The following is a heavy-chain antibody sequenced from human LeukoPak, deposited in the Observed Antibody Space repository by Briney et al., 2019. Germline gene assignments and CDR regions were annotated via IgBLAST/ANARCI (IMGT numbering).Heavy chain of an antibody. V-gene: IGHV3-7*01. CDR1: GFTFSSYW. CDR3: ARGRRYCSSTSCYSHYYYYYMDV. Sequence: GGSLRLSCAASGFTFSSYWMSWVRQAPGKGLEWVANIKQDGSEKYYVDSVKGRFTISRDNAKNSPYLQMNSLRAEDTAVYYCARGRRYCSSTSCYSHYYYYYMDVWGKGTTVTVSS. J-gene: IGHJ6*03. CDR2: IKQDGSEK. D-gene: IGHD2-2*02.